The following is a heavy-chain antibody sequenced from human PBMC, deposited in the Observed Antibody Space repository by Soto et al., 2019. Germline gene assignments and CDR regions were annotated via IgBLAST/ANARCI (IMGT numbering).Heavy chain of an antibody. J-gene: IGHJ4*02. V-gene: IGHV3-7*04. Sequence: EVQLVESGGGLVQPGGSLRLSCAASGFTFSSNWMNWVRQAPGKGLEWVANIKQDGSEQYYVDSVKGRFTISRDNAKNSQYLKMTSLRVEDTAVYYCAGGSGWLITDWGQGTLVTVSS. D-gene: IGHD6-19*01. CDR2: IKQDGSEQ. CDR1: GFTFSSNW. CDR3: AGGSGWLITD.